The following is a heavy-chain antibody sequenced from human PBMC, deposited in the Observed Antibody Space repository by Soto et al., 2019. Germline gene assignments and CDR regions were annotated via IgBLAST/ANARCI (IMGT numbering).Heavy chain of an antibody. V-gene: IGHV3-15*01. Sequence: CLRRSCAASAFTFSNPWMNRLHQASGKGMEWVGRIKSRTAGGTTDYAAPVKGRFTISRDDSKNTLYLQMNSLKTEATAAYYGTTEAAIIPTPYDYWGQVTRGAFST. CDR3: TTEAAIIPTPYDY. D-gene: IGHD1-1*01. CDR1: AFTFSNPW. CDR2: IKSRTAGGTT. J-gene: IGHJ4*02.